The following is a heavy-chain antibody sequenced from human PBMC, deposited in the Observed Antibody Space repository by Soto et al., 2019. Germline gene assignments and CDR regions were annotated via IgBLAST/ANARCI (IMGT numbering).Heavy chain of an antibody. CDR2: INPSGST. V-gene: IGHV4-34*01. CDR1: CGSFSGYY. Sequence: SETLSLTCAVYCGSFSGYYWSWLRQPPGKGLEWIGEINPSGSTNYNPSLKSRVTISVDMSKNQFSLKLSSVTAAETALYYCARGGGQWLRSGFDPGGQGTLVTVSS. J-gene: IGHJ5*02. D-gene: IGHD6-19*01. CDR3: ARGGGQWLRSGFDP.